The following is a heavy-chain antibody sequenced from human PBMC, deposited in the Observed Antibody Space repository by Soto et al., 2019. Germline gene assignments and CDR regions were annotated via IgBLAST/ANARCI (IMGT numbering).Heavy chain of an antibody. V-gene: IGHV3-21*02. CDR2: ISASSSHN. J-gene: IGHJ3*02. CDR3: ARLRSDAFDI. Sequence: EVQLVESGGRLVKPGESLRLSCVASGFDFSYYTMNWVRQAPGKGLEWVSAISASSSHNYSADSVRGRFTFSRDNANNSLYLQMNNLRVEDTAVYYCARLRSDAFDIWGQGTLVTVSS. CDR1: GFDFSYYT. D-gene: IGHD4-17*01.